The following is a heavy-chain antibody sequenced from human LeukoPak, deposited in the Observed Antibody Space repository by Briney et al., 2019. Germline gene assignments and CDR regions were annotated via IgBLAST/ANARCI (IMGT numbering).Heavy chain of an antibody. CDR1: GFTFSDYY. V-gene: IGHV3-11*06. CDR3: ARDQIYCAGGYCYFDY. CDR2: ISSSSSYT. Sequence: GGSLRLSCAASGFTFSDYYMSWIRRAPGKGLEWVSYISSSSSYTNYADSVKGRFTISRDNAKNTLYLQMNGVRAEDTAVYYCARDQIYCAGGYCYFDYWGRGTLVTVSS. D-gene: IGHD2-8*02. J-gene: IGHJ4*02.